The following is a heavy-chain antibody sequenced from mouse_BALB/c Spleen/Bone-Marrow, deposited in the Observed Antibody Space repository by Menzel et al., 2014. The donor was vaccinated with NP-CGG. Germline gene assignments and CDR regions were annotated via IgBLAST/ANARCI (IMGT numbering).Heavy chain of an antibody. D-gene: IGHD3-3*01. V-gene: IGHV1S81*02. CDR3: TRSAGTGFAY. CDR2: INPSNGGT. Sequence: QVQLQQSGAELVKPGASVKLSCKAPGYTFISYYMFWVKQRPGQGLEWIGEINPSNGGTVFNEKFKSKVTLTVDKSSSTAYMQLSGRTSEDSAVYYCTRSAGTGFAYWGQGTLVTVSA. J-gene: IGHJ3*01. CDR1: GYTFISYY.